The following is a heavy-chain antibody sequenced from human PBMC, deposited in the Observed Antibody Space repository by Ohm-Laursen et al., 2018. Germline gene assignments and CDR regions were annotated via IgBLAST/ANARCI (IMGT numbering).Heavy chain of an antibody. CDR2: INRDGGSE. CDR3: SRDYLSI. V-gene: IGHV3-7*01. CDR1: GFSFSSYW. Sequence: SLRLSCAASGFSFSSYWMAWVRQTPGKGLEWVANINRDGGSESYVDSVQGRLTISRDNAKNLLYLQMNNLRAEDTAMYYCSRDYLSIWGQGTLVTVSS. J-gene: IGHJ3*01. D-gene: IGHD2/OR15-2a*01.